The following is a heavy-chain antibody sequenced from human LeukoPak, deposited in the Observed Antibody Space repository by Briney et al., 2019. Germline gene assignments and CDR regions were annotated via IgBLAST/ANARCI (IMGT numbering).Heavy chain of an antibody. V-gene: IGHV6-1*01. CDR2: TYYRSKWYN. CDR1: GDSVSGNSAA. CDR3: ARTNRATTVTPDYHGVDV. Sequence: SQTLSLTCVISGDSVSGNSAAWNRIRQSPSRGLEWLGRTYYRSKWYNDYAISVKSRITINPDTSKNQFSLQLNFVTPEDTAVYYCARTNRATTVTPDYHGVDVWGQGTSVTVSS. J-gene: IGHJ6*02. D-gene: IGHD4-11*01.